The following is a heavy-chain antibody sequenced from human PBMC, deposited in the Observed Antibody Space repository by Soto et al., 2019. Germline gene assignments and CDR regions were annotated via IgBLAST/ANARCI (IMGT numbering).Heavy chain of an antibody. CDR1: RFTFGSYW. Sequence: PGGSLRLSCTAPRFTFGSYWMHWVRQAPGKGLVWVSDINVDGTETWYADSVKGRFTTSRDNDKKTLYLHMTGLRVDDTGVYYCARDKEVLLTYYGMDVWGQGTTVTVSS. D-gene: IGHD2-21*01. J-gene: IGHJ6*02. V-gene: IGHV3-74*01. CDR2: INVDGTET. CDR3: ARDKEVLLTYYGMDV.